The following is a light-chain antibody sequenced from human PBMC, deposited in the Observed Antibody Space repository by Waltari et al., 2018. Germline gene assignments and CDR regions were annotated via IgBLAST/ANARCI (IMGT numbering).Light chain of an antibody. Sequence: DIQMTQSPSSLSASVGDRVPVTCRASQSISTSLNWYQHKPGKAPKLLIYAASSLQSGVPSRFSGSGSGTDFTLTISSLQPEDFATYYCQQNYNTPPTFGQGTKVEIK. CDR2: AAS. V-gene: IGKV1-39*01. CDR1: QSISTS. J-gene: IGKJ1*01. CDR3: QQNYNTPPT.